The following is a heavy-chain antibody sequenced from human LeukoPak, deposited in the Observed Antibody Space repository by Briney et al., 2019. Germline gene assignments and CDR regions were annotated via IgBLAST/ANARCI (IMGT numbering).Heavy chain of an antibody. V-gene: IGHV4-4*07. J-gene: IGHJ4*02. CDR3: ARAPPPMYSSSAPFDY. CDR1: GGSISSYY. Sequence: SETLSLTCTVSGGSISSYYWSWIRQPARKGLEWIGRIYTSGSTNYNPSLKSRVTISVDTSKNLFSLNLSSVTAADTAVYYCARAPPPMYSSSAPFDYWGQGSPVSVSS. D-gene: IGHD6-6*01. CDR2: IYTSGST.